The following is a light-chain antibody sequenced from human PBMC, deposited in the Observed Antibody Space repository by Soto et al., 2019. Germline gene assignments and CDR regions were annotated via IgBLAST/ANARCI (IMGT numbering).Light chain of an antibody. CDR1: QSVSSSY. CDR3: QQYGSSPT. Sequence: EIVLTQFPGTLSLSPGEGATLSWRASQSVSSSYLAWYQQKPGQAPRLLIYGASSRATGIPDRFSGSGSGTDFTLTISRLEPEDFAVYYCQQYGSSPTFGQGTKVDI. J-gene: IGKJ1*01. V-gene: IGKV3-20*01. CDR2: GAS.